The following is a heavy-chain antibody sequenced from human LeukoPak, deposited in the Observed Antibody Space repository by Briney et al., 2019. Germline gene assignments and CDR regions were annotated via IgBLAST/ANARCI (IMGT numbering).Heavy chain of an antibody. J-gene: IGHJ4*02. CDR2: ISYDGSNK. V-gene: IGHV3-30-3*01. Sequence: GGSLRLSCAASGFTFSSYAMHWVRQAPGKGLEWVAVISYDGSNKYYADSVKGRFTISRDNSKNTLYLQMNSLRADDTAVYYCARELGYCSGGSCYKRSPCFDYWGQGTLVTVSS. CDR3: ARELGYCSGGSCYKRSPCFDY. D-gene: IGHD2-15*01. CDR1: GFTFSSYA.